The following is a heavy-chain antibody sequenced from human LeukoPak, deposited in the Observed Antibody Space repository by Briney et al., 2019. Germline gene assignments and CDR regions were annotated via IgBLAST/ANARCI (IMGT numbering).Heavy chain of an antibody. Sequence: NPSQTLSLTCAVSGASFSGDYWSWLRQPPGKGLEWIAEINHSGRSNYNPSLQGRVTISVDTSKNQFSLNLSSVAAADTARYYCTRGLYDSGDYHYGIRAYYFDNWGQGILVTVSS. CDR3: TRGLYDSGDYHYGIRAYYFDN. CDR1: GASFSGDY. J-gene: IGHJ4*02. CDR2: INHSGRS. D-gene: IGHD3-22*01. V-gene: IGHV4-34*01.